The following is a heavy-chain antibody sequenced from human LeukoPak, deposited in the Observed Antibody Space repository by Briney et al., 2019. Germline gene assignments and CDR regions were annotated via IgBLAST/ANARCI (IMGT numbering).Heavy chain of an antibody. CDR3: VTQQLVTGRDY. D-gene: IGHD6-13*01. CDR1: GFTVSSNY. Sequence: GGSLRLSCAASGFTVSSNYMSWVRQAPGKGLEWVSVIYSGGSTYYADSVKGRFTISRDNSQNTLYLQMNSLRAEDTAVYYCVTQQLVTGRDYWGQGTLVTVSS. V-gene: IGHV3-66*02. CDR2: IYSGGST. J-gene: IGHJ4*02.